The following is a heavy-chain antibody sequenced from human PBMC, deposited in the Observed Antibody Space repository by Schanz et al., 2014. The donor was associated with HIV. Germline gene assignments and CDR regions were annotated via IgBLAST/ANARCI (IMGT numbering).Heavy chain of an antibody. V-gene: IGHV4-34*02. D-gene: IGHD2-15*01. CDR1: GSFGGTW. J-gene: IGHJ5*02. Sequence: QVQLQQWGAGLLKPSETLSLTCAVYGSFGGTWWNWLRQPPGKGLEWIGDINHNGDPRYNASLKSRVTISLDSPKRQFSLKLKSVTAADTAVYYCARGVRRDCRTPDCNTGWFDPWGQGTLVTVSS. CDR3: ARGVRRDCRTPDCNTGWFDP. CDR2: INHNGDP.